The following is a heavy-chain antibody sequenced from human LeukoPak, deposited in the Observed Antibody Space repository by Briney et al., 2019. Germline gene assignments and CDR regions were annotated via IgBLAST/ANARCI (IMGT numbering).Heavy chain of an antibody. D-gene: IGHD3-10*01. CDR2: ISNDGSDK. CDR1: RFPFRTYN. J-gene: IGHJ4*02. CDR3: ARDRGAFDY. Sequence: GGSLRLSCAASRFPFRTYNMHWVRQAPGKGLEWVAVISNDGSDKYYADSVKGRFTISRENSQNTLYLQMNTLKTEDTAVYFCARDRGAFDYWGQGTLVTVSS. V-gene: IGHV3-30*19.